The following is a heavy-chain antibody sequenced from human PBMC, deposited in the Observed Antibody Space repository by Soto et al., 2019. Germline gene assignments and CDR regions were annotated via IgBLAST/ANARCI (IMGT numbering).Heavy chain of an antibody. J-gene: IGHJ6*02. CDR3: ARGGVRTPRYCRSTSCYRYYGMDV. V-gene: IGHV4-4*07. CDR1: GGPISSYY. D-gene: IGHD2-2*01. CDR2: IYTRGST. Sequence: YVSLPLTCTVSGGPISSYYRSWIRQPAGKGLEWIGRIYTRGSTNYNPSLKSRVTMSVDTSKNQFSLKLSSVTAADPAEYYCARGGVRTPRYCRSTSCYRYYGMDVWGQGTSVSVS.